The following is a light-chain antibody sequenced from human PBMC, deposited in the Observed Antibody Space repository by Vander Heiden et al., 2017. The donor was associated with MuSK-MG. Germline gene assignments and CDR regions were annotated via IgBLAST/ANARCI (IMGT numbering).Light chain of an antibody. CDR3: QQSDSTLLT. CDR2: AAS. J-gene: IGKJ4*01. Sequence: DIQMTQSPSSLSASVGDRVTITCRASQSISSYLNWYQQKPGKAPKLLIYAASSWQSGVPSRFSGSGSGTDFTLTISRLQPEDFATYYCQQSDSTLLTFGGGTKVEIK. CDR1: QSISSY. V-gene: IGKV1-39*01.